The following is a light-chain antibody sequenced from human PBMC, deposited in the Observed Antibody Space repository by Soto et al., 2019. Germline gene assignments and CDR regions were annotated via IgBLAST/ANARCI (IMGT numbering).Light chain of an antibody. Sequence: ETVLTQSTGTLSLSPGERATLSCRASQSVSGGYFSWYRQKPGQAPRLLIYGASSRATDIPDRFSGSGFGTEFTLTISRLEPADSAVYYCQQYGNSPYTFGQGTKLEIK. CDR2: GAS. J-gene: IGKJ2*01. CDR1: QSVSGGY. CDR3: QQYGNSPYT. V-gene: IGKV3-20*01.